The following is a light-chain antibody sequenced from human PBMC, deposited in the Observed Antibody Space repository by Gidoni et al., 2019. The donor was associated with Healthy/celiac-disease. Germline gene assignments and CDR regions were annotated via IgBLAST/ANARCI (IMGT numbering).Light chain of an antibody. Sequence: QSALTQPASVSGSPGQSITISCTGTSSDVGGYNSVSWYQQYPGRAPKLMIYGVTNRPSGVSDRFSASKSGNTASLTISGLQAEDEADYYCSSYSPSSPYVFGTGTKVTVL. CDR3: SSYSPSSPYV. J-gene: IGLJ1*01. CDR1: SSDVGGYNS. V-gene: IGLV2-14*01. CDR2: GVT.